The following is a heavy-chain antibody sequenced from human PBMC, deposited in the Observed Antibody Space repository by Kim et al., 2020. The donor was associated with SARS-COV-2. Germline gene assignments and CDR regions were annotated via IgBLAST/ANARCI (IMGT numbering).Heavy chain of an antibody. CDR1: GGTFSSYA. CDR3: ARAGGRTFSIMITFGGVIGYYGMDV. J-gene: IGHJ6*02. D-gene: IGHD3-16*01. CDR2: IIPIFGTA. Sequence: SVKVSCKASGGTFSSYAISWVRQAPGQGLEWMGGIIPIFGTANYAQKFQGRVTITADESTSTAYMELSSLRSEDTAVYYCARAGGRTFSIMITFGGVIGYYGMDVWGQGTTVTVSS. V-gene: IGHV1-69*13.